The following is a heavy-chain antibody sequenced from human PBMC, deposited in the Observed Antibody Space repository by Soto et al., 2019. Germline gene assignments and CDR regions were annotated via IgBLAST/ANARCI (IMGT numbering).Heavy chain of an antibody. D-gene: IGHD3-10*01. CDR1: GYTFTGYG. Sequence: QVQLVQSGAEVKKPGASVKVSCKASGYTFTGYGISWVRQAPGQGLEWMGWISAYNGNTNYAQKLQGRVTMTTDTSTSTAYMELRSLRSDDTAVYYCARDPDYYGSGGKTYYYYGMDVWGQGTTVTVSS. J-gene: IGHJ6*02. CDR3: ARDPDYYGSGGKTYYYYGMDV. V-gene: IGHV1-18*01. CDR2: ISAYNGNT.